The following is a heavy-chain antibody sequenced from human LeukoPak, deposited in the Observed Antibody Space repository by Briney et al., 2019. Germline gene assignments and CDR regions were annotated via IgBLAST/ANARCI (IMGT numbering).Heavy chain of an antibody. CDR2: IKQDGSEK. CDR3: AAELYCSSTSCYRDAFDI. CDR1: GFTFSSYW. Sequence: PGGSLRLSCAASGFTFSSYWMSWVRQAPGKGLEWVANIKQDGSEKYYVDSVKGRFTISRDNAKNSLYLQTNSLRAEDTAVYYCAAELYCSSTSCYRDAFDIWGQGTMVTVSS. J-gene: IGHJ3*02. V-gene: IGHV3-7*01. D-gene: IGHD2-2*01.